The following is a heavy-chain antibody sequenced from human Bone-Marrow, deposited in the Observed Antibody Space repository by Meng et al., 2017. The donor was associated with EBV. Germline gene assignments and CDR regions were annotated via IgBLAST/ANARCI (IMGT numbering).Heavy chain of an antibody. J-gene: IGHJ4*02. CDR1: GYSFPGQY. V-gene: IGHV1-2*04. Sequence: QPVQSGAEVKKPGASVEVSCNDSGYSFPGQYMHWVRQAPGPGLEWMGWINPNSGGTNYAQKFQGWVTMTRDTSISTAYMELSRLRSDDTAVYYCARDSKQGFDYWGQGTLVTVSS. CDR3: ARDSKQGFDY. CDR2: INPNSGGT. D-gene: IGHD6-13*01.